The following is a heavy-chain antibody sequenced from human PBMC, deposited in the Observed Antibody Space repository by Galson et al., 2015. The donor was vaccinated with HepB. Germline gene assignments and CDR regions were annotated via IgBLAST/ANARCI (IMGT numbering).Heavy chain of an antibody. Sequence: PALVKPTQTLTLTCTFSGFSLSTSGMCVSWIRQPPGKALEWLARIAWDDDKYYSTSLKTRHTISKDTSKNQVVLTMTNMDPVDTATYYCARWVSGYYYYGMDVWGQGTTVTVSS. D-gene: IGHD6-13*01. V-gene: IGHV2-70*11. CDR2: IAWDDDK. CDR3: ARWVSGYYYYGMDV. CDR1: GFSLSTSGMC. J-gene: IGHJ6*02.